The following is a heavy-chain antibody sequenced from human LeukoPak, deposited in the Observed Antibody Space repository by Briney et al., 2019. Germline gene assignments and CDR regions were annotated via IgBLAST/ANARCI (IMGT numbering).Heavy chain of an antibody. J-gene: IGHJ5*02. CDR3: ARGGWNGGYDYWFDP. Sequence: SETLSLTCAVYGGSFSGYYWSWIRRPPGKGLEWIGSIYYSGSTNYNPSLKSRVTISVDTSKNQFSLKLSSVTAADTAVYYCARGGWNGGYDYWFDPWGQGTLVTVSS. CDR1: GGSFSGYY. D-gene: IGHD5-12*01. CDR2: IYYSGST. V-gene: IGHV4-34*01.